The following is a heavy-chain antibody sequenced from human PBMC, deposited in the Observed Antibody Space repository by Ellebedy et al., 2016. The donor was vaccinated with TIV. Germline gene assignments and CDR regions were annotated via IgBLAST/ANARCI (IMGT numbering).Heavy chain of an antibody. D-gene: IGHD2-21*02. Sequence: GESLKISCAASGFTFSSYAMHWVRQAPGKGLDWVAVISYDGTNKYYADSVKGRFTISRDNSKNTLYLQMNSLRAEDTALYYCATDITYCGGDCSYWGQGTLVTVSS. V-gene: IGHV3-30*04. CDR2: ISYDGTNK. CDR3: ATDITYCGGDCSY. CDR1: GFTFSSYA. J-gene: IGHJ4*02.